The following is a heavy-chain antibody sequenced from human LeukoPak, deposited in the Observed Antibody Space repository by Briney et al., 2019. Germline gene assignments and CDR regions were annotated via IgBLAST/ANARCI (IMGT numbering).Heavy chain of an antibody. CDR1: GFTFSTYS. CDR2: IDGSSSTI. CDR3: ATPFDY. Sequence: GGSLRLSCVASGFTFSTYSMNWVRQAPGKGLEWVSYIDGSSSTIYYADSVKGRFTISRDNAKNSLYLQMDSLRAEDTAVYYCATPFDYWGQGSPVTVSS. J-gene: IGHJ4*02. V-gene: IGHV3-48*01.